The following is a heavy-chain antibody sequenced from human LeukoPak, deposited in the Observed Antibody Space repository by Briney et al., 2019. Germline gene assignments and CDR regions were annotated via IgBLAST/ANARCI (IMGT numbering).Heavy chain of an antibody. CDR3: ARVASRAGLNAFDI. Sequence: GSLRLSCAASGFTVSSNYMSWIRQPAGKGLQWIGYIYYSGSTNYNPSLKSRVTISVDTSKNQFSLKLSSVTAADTAVYYCARVASRAGLNAFDIWGQGTMVTVSS. J-gene: IGHJ3*02. CDR1: GFTVSSNY. V-gene: IGHV4-59*02. CDR2: IYYSGST. D-gene: IGHD6-13*01.